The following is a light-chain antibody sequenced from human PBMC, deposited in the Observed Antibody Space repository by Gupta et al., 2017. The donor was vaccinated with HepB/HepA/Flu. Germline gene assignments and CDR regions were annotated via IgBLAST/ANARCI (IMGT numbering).Light chain of an antibody. CDR1: QSVSSN. CDR2: GAS. Sequence: EIVMTQSPATLSVSPGERATLSCRASQSVSSNLAWYQQKPGQAPRLLIYGASTRATGIPARFSGSGSGTDFTLTISSLQSEDFAVYYCQQDYNCPYTFGPGTRVEIK. CDR3: QQDYNCPYT. J-gene: IGKJ2*01. V-gene: IGKV3-15*01.